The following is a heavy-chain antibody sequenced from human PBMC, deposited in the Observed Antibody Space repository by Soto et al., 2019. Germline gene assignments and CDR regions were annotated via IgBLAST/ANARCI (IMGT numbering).Heavy chain of an antibody. V-gene: IGHV4-31*11. CDR2: ISYSGST. CDR3: ARYRFTDTWSKFDY. J-gene: IGHJ4*02. CDR1: GVSISSDAYY. Sequence: PSETLSLTCAVSGVSISSDAYYWSWIRQHPGKGLEWIGYISYSGSTYYNPSLKSRVTMSVDTSKNQFSLKLTSVTAADTAVYYCARYRFTDTWSKFDYWGQETLVTVSS. D-gene: IGHD3-16*02.